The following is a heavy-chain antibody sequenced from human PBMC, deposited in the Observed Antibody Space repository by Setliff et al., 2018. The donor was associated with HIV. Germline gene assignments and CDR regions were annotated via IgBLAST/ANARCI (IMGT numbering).Heavy chain of an antibody. CDR1: GGSISTSY. CDR2: IYTSGST. V-gene: IGHV4-4*07. CDR3: ARLSGDYYYFDY. Sequence: SETLSLTCTVSGGSISTSYWNWIRQPAGKGLEWIGRIYTSGSTNYNPSLKSRVTISVDTSKNQFSLKLTSVTAADTAVYYCARLSGDYYYFDYWGQGTLVTVSS. J-gene: IGHJ4*02. D-gene: IGHD2-21*02.